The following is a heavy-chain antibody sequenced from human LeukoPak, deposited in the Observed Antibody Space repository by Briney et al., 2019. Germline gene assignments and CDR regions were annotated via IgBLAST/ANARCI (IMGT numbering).Heavy chain of an antibody. CDR3: ARVRRGVRFGELLAWFDP. D-gene: IGHD3-10*01. CDR2: INHSGST. Sequence: SETLSLTCAVYGGSFSGYYWSWIRQPPGKGLEWIGEINHSGSTNYNPSLKSRVTISVDTSKNQFSLKLSSVTAADTAVYYCARVRRGVRFGELLAWFDPRGQGTLVTVSS. V-gene: IGHV4-34*01. J-gene: IGHJ5*02. CDR1: GGSFSGYY.